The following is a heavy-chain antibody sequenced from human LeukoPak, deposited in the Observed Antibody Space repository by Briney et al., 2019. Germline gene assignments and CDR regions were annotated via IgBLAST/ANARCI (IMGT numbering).Heavy chain of an antibody. CDR2: ISGSGGFT. V-gene: IGHV3-23*01. CDR3: AQAPGKVVAEDS. Sequence: PGGSLRLSCAAAGFTFSSYAMTWVRQAPGKGLEWVSGISGSGGFTYYADSVKGRFTISRDNSKNTLYLQTNSLRAEDTAVYYCAQAPGKVVAEDSWGQGTLVTVSS. CDR1: GFTFSSYA. J-gene: IGHJ4*02. D-gene: IGHD1-26*01.